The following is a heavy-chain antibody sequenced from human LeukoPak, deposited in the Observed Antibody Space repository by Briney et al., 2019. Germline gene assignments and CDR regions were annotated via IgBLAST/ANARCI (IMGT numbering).Heavy chain of an antibody. CDR3: VRPDDNSFDF. D-gene: IGHD3-9*01. Sequence: SETLSLTCTVSGGSISSYYWTWIRQPAGKGLEWIGRTSISGSTNYNPSLKSRVTMSVDTSKNQFSLKLSSVTAADTAVYYCVRPDDNSFDFWGQGTMVTVSS. V-gene: IGHV4-4*07. CDR1: GGSISSYY. J-gene: IGHJ3*01. CDR2: TSISGST.